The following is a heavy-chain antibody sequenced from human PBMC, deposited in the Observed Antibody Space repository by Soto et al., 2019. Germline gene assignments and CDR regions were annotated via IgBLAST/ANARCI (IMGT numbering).Heavy chain of an antibody. CDR3: ARAYYGDYVGLFDY. CDR2: IIPILGIA. V-gene: IGHV1-69*02. Sequence: QVQLVQSGAEVKKPGSSVKVSCKASGGTFSSYTISWVRQAPVQGLEWMGRIIPILGIANYAQKFQGRVTITADKSTSTAYMELSSLRSEDTAVYYCARAYYGDYVGLFDYWGQGTLVTVSS. J-gene: IGHJ4*02. D-gene: IGHD4-17*01. CDR1: GGTFSSYT.